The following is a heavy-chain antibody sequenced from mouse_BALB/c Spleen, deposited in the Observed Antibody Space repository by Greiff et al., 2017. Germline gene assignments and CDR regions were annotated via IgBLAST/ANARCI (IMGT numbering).Heavy chain of an antibody. CDR2: INPDSSTI. J-gene: IGHJ3*01. Sequence: EVQLQESGGGLVQPGGSLKLSCAASGFDFSRYWMSWVRQAPGKGLEWIGEINPDSSTINYTPSLKDKFIISRDNAKNTLYLQMSKVRSEDTALYYCARPYYGSSYGGFAYWGQGTLVTVSA. CDR3: ARPYYGSSYGGFAY. V-gene: IGHV4-1*02. CDR1: GFDFSRYW. D-gene: IGHD1-1*01.